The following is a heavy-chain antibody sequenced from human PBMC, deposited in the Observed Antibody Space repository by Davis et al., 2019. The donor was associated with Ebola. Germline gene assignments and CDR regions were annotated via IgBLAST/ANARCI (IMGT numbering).Heavy chain of an antibody. J-gene: IGHJ4*02. Sequence: GESLKISCAASGFTFSSYSMNWVRQASGKGLEWVSYISSSSSTIYYADSVKGRFTISRDNAKNSLYLQMNSLRDEDTAVYYCARDLYSSSWYFNYWGQGTLVTVSS. CDR2: ISSSSSTI. V-gene: IGHV3-48*02. D-gene: IGHD6-13*01. CDR1: GFTFSSYS. CDR3: ARDLYSSSWYFNY.